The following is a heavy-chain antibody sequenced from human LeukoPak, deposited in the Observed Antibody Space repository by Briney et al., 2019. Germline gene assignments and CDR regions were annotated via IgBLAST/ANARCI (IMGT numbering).Heavy chain of an antibody. CDR3: AKNLAPFGSGAFVDY. CDR1: GFNVSTYG. V-gene: IGHV3-33*06. D-gene: IGHD3-10*01. CDR2: IWYDGNKK. J-gene: IGHJ4*02. Sequence: GRSLRLSCITSGFNVSTYGMHWVCQAPGKGLEWVAHIWYDGNKKNYAESVKGRLIISRDNSKNTVYLQMNSLRVEDTAVYYCAKNLAPFGSGAFVDYWGQGTLVTVSS.